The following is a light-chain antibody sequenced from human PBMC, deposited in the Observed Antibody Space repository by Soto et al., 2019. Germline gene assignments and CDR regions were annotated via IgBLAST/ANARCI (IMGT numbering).Light chain of an antibody. CDR3: QQYGSSPV. V-gene: IGKV3-20*01. CDR1: QSVSSSY. J-gene: IGKJ1*01. Sequence: EIVLTQSPGTLSLSPGERATLSCRASQSVSSSYLAWYQQKPGQAPRLLIYGASSRATGIPDRFSGSGSGTDFTLIISRLEPEDFAVYYCQQYGSSPVFGQGTKVEIK. CDR2: GAS.